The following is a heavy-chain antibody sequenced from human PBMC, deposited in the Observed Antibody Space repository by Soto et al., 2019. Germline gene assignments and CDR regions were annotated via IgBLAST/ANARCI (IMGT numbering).Heavy chain of an antibody. Sequence: QVQLQESGPGLVKPSQTLSLTCTVSGGSISSGDYYWSWIRQPPGKGLEWIGYIYYSGSTYYNTSLRSRVTISVDTSKNQFSLKLSSVTAADTAVYYCARDGDYYDSSGYYWRYFDYWGQGTLVTVSS. V-gene: IGHV4-30-4*01. CDR2: IYYSGST. CDR3: ARDGDYYDSSGYYWRYFDY. D-gene: IGHD3-22*01. CDR1: GGSISSGDYY. J-gene: IGHJ4*02.